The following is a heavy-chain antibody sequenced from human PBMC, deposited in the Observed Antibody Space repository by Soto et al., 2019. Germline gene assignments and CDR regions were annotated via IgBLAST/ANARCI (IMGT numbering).Heavy chain of an antibody. D-gene: IGHD3-22*01. J-gene: IGHJ4*02. CDR3: AHRMTSYYDNSAYCAPFDY. CDR2: IYWDDDK. V-gene: IGHV2-5*02. Sequence: QITLKESGPTLVKPTQTLTLTCTFSGFSFTSSGVAVGWIRQPPGKALEWLAVIYWDDDKRYSPSRKNRLAMTRDHSKDLFVLTMTNMDPVDTATYFCAHRMTSYYDNSAYCAPFDYWGQGTLVTVSS. CDR1: GFSFTSSGVA.